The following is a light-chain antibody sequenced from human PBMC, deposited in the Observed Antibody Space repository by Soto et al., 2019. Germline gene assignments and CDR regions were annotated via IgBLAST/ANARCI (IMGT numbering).Light chain of an antibody. CDR3: SSYTSSSTYV. CDR1: SSDVGSYNL. CDR2: EDN. Sequence: QSVLTQPASVSGSPGQSITISCTGTSSDVGSYNLVSWYQHHPGKAPKLMIYEDNKRPSGVSNRFSGSKSGNTASLTISGLQAEDEADYYCSSYTSSSTYVFGTGTKVTVL. V-gene: IGLV2-14*02. J-gene: IGLJ1*01.